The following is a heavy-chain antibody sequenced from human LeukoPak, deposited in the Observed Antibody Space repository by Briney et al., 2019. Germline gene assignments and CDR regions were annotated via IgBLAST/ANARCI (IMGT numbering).Heavy chain of an antibody. CDR2: INYTGST. V-gene: IGHV4-34*01. D-gene: IGHD6-25*01. J-gene: IGHJ5*02. Sequence: SDTLSLTCAVYGGSFSGFYWSWTRHVPGKGLEWIGEINYTGSTSYNPSLKSRVTISVDTSQNQFFLLLTSVTAADTAVYYCARVAGYLPTRWFDPWGQGTLVIVSS. CDR1: GGSFSGFY. CDR3: ARVAGYLPTRWFDP.